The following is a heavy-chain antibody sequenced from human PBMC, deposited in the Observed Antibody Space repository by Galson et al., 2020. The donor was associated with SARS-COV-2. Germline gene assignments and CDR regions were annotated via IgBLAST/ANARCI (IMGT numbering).Heavy chain of an antibody. Sequence: SETLSLTCTVSGGYIHSDTYYWGWIRQPPGKGLEWVGSVDHRGNTYRNPSLKSRVTLSVDTSNNHFSLNLASVTAADTAVYFCVSVDEAFDPWGQGTLVTVSS. CDR3: VSVDEAFDP. J-gene: IGHJ5*02. V-gene: IGHV4-39*07. CDR2: VDHRGNT. CDR1: GGYIHSDTYY.